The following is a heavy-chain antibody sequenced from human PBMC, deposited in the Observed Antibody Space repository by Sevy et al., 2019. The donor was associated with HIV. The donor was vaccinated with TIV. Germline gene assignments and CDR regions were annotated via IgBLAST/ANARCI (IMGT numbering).Heavy chain of an antibody. V-gene: IGHV4-34*01. D-gene: IGHD3-22*01. Sequence: SETLSLTCAVHGGSFSGYYWSWIRQPPGKGLEWIGEINHSGSTNYNPSLKSRVTISVDTSKNQFSLKLSSVTAADTAVYYCASHFYYYDSSGYYTALDYGMDVWGQGTTVTVSS. J-gene: IGHJ6*02. CDR3: ASHFYYYDSSGYYTALDYGMDV. CDR1: GGSFSGYY. CDR2: INHSGST.